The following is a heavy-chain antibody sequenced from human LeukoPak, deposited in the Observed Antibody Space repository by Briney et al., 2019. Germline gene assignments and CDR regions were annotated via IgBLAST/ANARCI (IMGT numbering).Heavy chain of an antibody. CDR1: GGSISSGGYY. D-gene: IGHD1-26*01. J-gene: IGHJ4*02. CDR3: ARDAERYSGSSKGFDY. CDR2: IYHSGST. Sequence: SETLSLTCTVSGGSISSGGYYWSWIRQPPGKGLEWIGYIYHSGSTYYNPSLKSRVTISVDRSKNQFSLKLSSVTAADTAVYYCARDAERYSGSSKGFDYWGQGTLVTVSS. V-gene: IGHV4-30-2*01.